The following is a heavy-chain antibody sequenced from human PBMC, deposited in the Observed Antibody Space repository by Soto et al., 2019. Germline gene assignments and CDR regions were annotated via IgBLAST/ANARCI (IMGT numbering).Heavy chain of an antibody. V-gene: IGHV1-3*01. CDR2: INAGNGNT. CDR3: ARDSQGITGTTDY. J-gene: IGHJ4*02. D-gene: IGHD1-7*01. CDR1: GYTLTSYA. Sequence: GASVKVSCKASGYTLTSYAMHWVRQAPGQRLEWMGWINAGNGNTKYSQKFQGRVTITRDTSASTAYMELSSLRSEDTAVYYCARDSQGITGTTDYWGQGTLVTVSS.